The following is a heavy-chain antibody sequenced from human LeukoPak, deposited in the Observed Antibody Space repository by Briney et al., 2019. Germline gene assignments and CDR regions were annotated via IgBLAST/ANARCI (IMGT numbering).Heavy chain of an antibody. CDR1: GYTFTIYG. CDR3: ARTVAGTIEDAFDI. J-gene: IGHJ3*02. D-gene: IGHD6-19*01. Sequence: GASVTVSRTASGYTFTIYGISWVRQAPGQGLEWMGWISAYNGNTNYAQKLQGRVTMTTDTSTSTAYMELRSLRSDDTAVYYCARTVAGTIEDAFDIWGQGSMVTVSS. V-gene: IGHV1-18*01. CDR2: ISAYNGNT.